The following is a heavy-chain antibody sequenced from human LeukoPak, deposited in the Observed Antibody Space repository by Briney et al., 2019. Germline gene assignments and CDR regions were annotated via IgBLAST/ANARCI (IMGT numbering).Heavy chain of an antibody. CDR3: ARGKDIYGSGIHLPLDY. CDR1: GGSISSSSYY. Sequence: SETLSLTCTVSGGSISSSSYYWGWIRQPPGKGLEWIGSIYYSGSTYYNPSLKSRVTISVDTSKNQFSLKLSSVTAADTAVYYCARGKDIYGSGIHLPLDYWGQGTLVTVSS. D-gene: IGHD3-10*01. V-gene: IGHV4-39*07. J-gene: IGHJ4*02. CDR2: IYYSGST.